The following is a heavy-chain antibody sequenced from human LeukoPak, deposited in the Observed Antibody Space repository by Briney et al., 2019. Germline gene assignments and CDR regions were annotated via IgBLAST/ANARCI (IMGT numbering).Heavy chain of an antibody. CDR1: GFTSSSYW. CDR2: IKQDGSEK. V-gene: IGHV3-7*03. Sequence: SLRLSCAPSGFTSSSYWMSWDRQAARNGLGWGANIKQDGSEKSYVDSVKGRFTNSRHNDKNSLYLQMNSLRAEDTAVYDCARVRERPLYDYVWGSFDYWGQGTLDTVSS. CDR3: ARVRERPLYDYVWGSFDY. J-gene: IGHJ4*02. D-gene: IGHD3-16*01.